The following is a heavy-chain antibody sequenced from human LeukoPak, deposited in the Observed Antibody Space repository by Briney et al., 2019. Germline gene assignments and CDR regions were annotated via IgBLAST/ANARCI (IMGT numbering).Heavy chain of an antibody. V-gene: IGHV3-13*01. CDR1: GFTFSSYD. CDR3: ARDGSLVAATHFGH. Sequence: GGSLRLSCAASGFTFSSYDMHWVRQATGKGLEWVSAIGTAGDTYYPGSVKGRFTISRDNAKNSLYLQMNSLRAEDTAVYYCARDGSLVAATHFGHWGQGTLVTVSS. J-gene: IGHJ5*02. D-gene: IGHD2-15*01. CDR2: IGTAGDT.